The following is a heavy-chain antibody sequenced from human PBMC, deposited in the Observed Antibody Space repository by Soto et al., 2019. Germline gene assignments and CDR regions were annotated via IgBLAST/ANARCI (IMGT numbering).Heavy chain of an antibody. J-gene: IGHJ5*02. Sequence: PSETLSLTCTVSGGSISSGDYYWSWIRQPPGKGLEWIGYIYYSGSTYYNPSLKSRVTISVDTSKNQFSLKLSSVTAADTAVYYCARATIVLVPAAMVSHWSAPWGQGTLVTVSS. V-gene: IGHV4-30-4*01. CDR1: GGSISSGDYY. CDR3: ARATIVLVPAAMVSHWSAP. CDR2: IYYSGST. D-gene: IGHD2-2*01.